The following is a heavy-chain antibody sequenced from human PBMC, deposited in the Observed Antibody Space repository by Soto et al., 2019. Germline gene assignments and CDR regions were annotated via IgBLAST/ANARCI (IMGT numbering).Heavy chain of an antibody. CDR1: GGSISSGGYY. D-gene: IGHD3-10*01. Sequence: QVQLQESGPGLVKPSQTLSLTCTVSGGSISSGGYYWSWIRQHPGKGLEWIGYIYYSGSTYYNPSLKSRVTISVDTSKNQFSLKLSSVTAADTAVYYCMVRGADYYYYGMDVWGQGTTVTVSS. J-gene: IGHJ6*02. CDR3: MVRGADYYYYGMDV. V-gene: IGHV4-31*03. CDR2: IYYSGST.